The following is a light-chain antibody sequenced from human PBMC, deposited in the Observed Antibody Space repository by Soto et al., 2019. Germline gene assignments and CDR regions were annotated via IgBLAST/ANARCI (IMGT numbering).Light chain of an antibody. CDR2: AAA. J-gene: IGKJ2*01. V-gene: IGKV1-8*01. CDR3: QQYLSYPYT. Sequence: AIRVTQSPSSISASTGDIVTITCRASQGISSFLAWYQQKPGKAPKLLIYAAATWQRGAPSRFSASGSGTDFTLTISRLQSEDFATYFCQQYLSYPYTFGQGTKLEI. CDR1: QGISSF.